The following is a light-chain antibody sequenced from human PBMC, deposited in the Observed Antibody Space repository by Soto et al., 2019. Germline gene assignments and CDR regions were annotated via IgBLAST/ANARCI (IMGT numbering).Light chain of an antibody. CDR2: GNR. Sequence: QSVLTQPPSVSGAPGQRVTXSXTXXXXXXGAGYDVHWYQQLPGAAPKLVIFGNRNRPSGVPERFSGSKSGTSASLAITGLQAEDEADYYCQAYDYSLTASVFGGGTKLTVL. CDR3: QAYDYSLTASV. V-gene: IGLV1-40*01. CDR1: XXXXGAGYD. J-gene: IGLJ3*02.